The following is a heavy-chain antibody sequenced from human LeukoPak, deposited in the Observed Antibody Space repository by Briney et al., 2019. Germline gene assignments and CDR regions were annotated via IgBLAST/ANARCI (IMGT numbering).Heavy chain of an antibody. CDR3: ARTNSITGTNPFDY. J-gene: IGHJ4*02. D-gene: IGHD1-7*01. CDR2: IDWDDDK. V-gene: IGHV2-70*11. Sequence: SGPALVKPAQTLTLTCTFSGLSRSTGGMGVSWIRQPPGEALEWLSRIDWDDDKYYRTSLKTRLTISKATSKNQVVLTMTNMDPVDTATYYCARTNSITGTNPFDYWGQGTLVTVSS. CDR1: GLSRSTGGMG.